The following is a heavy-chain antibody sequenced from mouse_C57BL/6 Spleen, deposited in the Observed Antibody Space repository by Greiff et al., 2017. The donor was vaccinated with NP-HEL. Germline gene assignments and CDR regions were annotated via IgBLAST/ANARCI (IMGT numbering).Heavy chain of an antibody. CDR1: GFTFSDYY. D-gene: IGHD1-1*01. J-gene: IGHJ4*01. CDR2: ISNGGGST. V-gene: IGHV5-12*01. Sequence: EVKLQESGGGLVQPGGSLKLSCAASGFTFSDYYMYWVRQTPEKRLEWVANISNGGGSTYYPDTVKGRFTISRDNAKNTLYLQLSRLKSEDTAMYYCARQTTVVATPYAMDYWGQGTSVTVSS. CDR3: ARQTTVVATPYAMDY.